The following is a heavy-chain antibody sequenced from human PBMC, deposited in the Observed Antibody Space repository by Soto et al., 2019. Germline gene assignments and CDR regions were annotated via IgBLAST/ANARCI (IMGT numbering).Heavy chain of an antibody. Sequence: QVQLVESGGGVVQPGRSLRLSCAASGFTFSSYAMHWVRQAPGKGLEWVAVISYDGSNKYYADSVKGRFTISRDNSKNTLYLQMNSLRAEDTAVYYCARDNDPGTTGSGAFDIWGEGTMVTVSS. J-gene: IGHJ3*02. CDR2: ISYDGSNK. CDR1: GFTFSSYA. V-gene: IGHV3-30-3*01. D-gene: IGHD1-7*01. CDR3: ARDNDPGTTGSGAFDI.